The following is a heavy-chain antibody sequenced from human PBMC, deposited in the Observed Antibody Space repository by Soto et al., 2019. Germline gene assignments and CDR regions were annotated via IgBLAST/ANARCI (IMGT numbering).Heavy chain of an antibody. Sequence: SGPTLVNPAQTLMLTCSFSGFSLNTYGMGVGWIRQPPGKALEWLALIYWDDEKACNPSLENRITITKDASKNQVVLKMTNMDPADTGTYYCGHRLEEMSRGYYYDYWGPGILVTVSS. D-gene: IGHD3-22*01. CDR3: GHRLEEMSRGYYYDY. J-gene: IGHJ4*01. CDR1: GFSLNTYGMG. CDR2: IYWDDEK. V-gene: IGHV2-5*02.